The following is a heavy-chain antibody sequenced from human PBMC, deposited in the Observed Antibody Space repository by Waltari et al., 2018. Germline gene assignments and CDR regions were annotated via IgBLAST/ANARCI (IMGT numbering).Heavy chain of an antibody. Sequence: EVQLVESWGGLVQPGGSLRLSCIVSGFTFSNYWMSWVRLAPGNGREWGGNIKPDGSEKNNVDSMKGRLTISRDNAKNSLYLQMNSLRAEDTAVYYCVTMGLAHAFDIWGQGTMVTVSA. V-gene: IGHV3-7*01. CDR1: GFTFSNYW. CDR2: IKPDGSEK. J-gene: IGHJ3*02. D-gene: IGHD6-19*01. CDR3: VTMGLAHAFDI.